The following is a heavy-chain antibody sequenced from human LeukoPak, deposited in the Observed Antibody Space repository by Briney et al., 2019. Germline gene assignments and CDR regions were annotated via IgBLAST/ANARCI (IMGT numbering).Heavy chain of an antibody. CDR1: GHTANTFG. CDR2: IFSYNGQT. D-gene: IGHD3-16*01. Sequence: ASVKVSCKASGHTANTFGFSWVRQAPEQGLEWIGWIFSYNGQTKYADKFQGRVTMTTDTSKTIAYMELRSLRSDDTAVYFCANVAKGRFFFYYMDVWGKGTTVTVS. V-gene: IGHV1-18*01. CDR3: ANVAKGRFFFYYMDV. J-gene: IGHJ6*03.